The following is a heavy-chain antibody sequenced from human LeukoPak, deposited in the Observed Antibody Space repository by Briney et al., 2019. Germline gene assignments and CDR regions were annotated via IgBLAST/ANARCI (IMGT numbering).Heavy chain of an antibody. CDR3: ASTRPASDV. CDR2: ISAYNGST. Sequence: ASVKVSCKASGGTFSSYAISWVRQAPGQGLEWMGWISAYNGSTNYAQKLQGRVTMTTDTSTSTAYMELRSLRSDDTAVYYCASTRPASDVWGQGTTVTVSS. CDR1: GGTFSSYA. J-gene: IGHJ6*02. V-gene: IGHV1-18*01.